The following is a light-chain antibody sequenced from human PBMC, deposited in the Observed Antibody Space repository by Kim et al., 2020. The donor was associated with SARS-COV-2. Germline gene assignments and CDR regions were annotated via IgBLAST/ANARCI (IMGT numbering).Light chain of an antibody. CDR2: GAS. J-gene: IGKJ1*01. Sequence: SPGERATLSCRASQSVSSSYLAWYQQKPGQAPRLLIYGASSRATGIPYRFSGSGSGTDFTLTISRLEPEDFAVYYCQQYGSSPQTFGQGTKVDIK. V-gene: IGKV3-20*01. CDR3: QQYGSSPQT. CDR1: QSVSSSY.